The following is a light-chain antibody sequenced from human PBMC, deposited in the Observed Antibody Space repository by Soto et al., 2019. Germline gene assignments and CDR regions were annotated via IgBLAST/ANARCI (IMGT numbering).Light chain of an antibody. CDR3: SSYTSDTTPHV. V-gene: IGLV2-14*01. CDR2: EVN. Sequence: VRAQPASVSETPGQSIALACTGTSSEVCGYNYVSWHQLHTGKAAKLIVYEVNHRPSGLSNRFSGSKSGNTASLTLSGPPADDEGDYSCSSYTSDTTPHVFGTGTKVTAL. CDR1: SSEVCGYNY. J-gene: IGLJ1*01.